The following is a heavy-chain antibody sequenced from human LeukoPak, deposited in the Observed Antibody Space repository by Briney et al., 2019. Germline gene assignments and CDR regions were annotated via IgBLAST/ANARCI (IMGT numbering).Heavy chain of an antibody. CDR3: AKSMGTTGPGRVSGHGMDV. CDR1: GFTFDDYA. D-gene: IGHD1-1*01. V-gene: IGHV3-9*01. CDR2: ISWNSGSI. Sequence: GRSLRLSCAASGFTFDDYAMHWVRQAPGKGLEWVSGISWNSGSIGYADSVKGRFTISRDNAKNSLYLQMNSLRAEDTALYYCAKSMGTTGPGRVSGHGMDVWGQGTLVTVSS. J-gene: IGHJ6*02.